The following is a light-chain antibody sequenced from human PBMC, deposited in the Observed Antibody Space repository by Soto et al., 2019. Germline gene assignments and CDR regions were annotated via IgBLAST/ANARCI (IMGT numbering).Light chain of an antibody. CDR3: SSWDDTLGGPV. J-gene: IGLJ3*02. CDR1: SSNIPHHY. Sequence: QSVLTQPPSASGTPGQRITLSCSGSSSNIPHHYVYWYQHLPGTAPKLLIYTNNQRPLGVPDRFSGSKSGTSAYLAISGLRSEDEADYFCSSWDDTLGGPVFGGGTKLTVL. V-gene: IGLV1-47*02. CDR2: TNN.